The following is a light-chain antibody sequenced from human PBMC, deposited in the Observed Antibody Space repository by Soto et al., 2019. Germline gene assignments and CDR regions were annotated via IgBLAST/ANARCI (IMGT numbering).Light chain of an antibody. Sequence: QSALTQPASVSGSPGQSITLSCTGTNSDVGGYNYVSWYQHHPGKAPKLLVYDVSNRPSGVSNRFSGSKSDNTASLTISGLQPEDEAYYYCSSYTASNTRQIVFGSGPKFTVL. CDR2: DVS. V-gene: IGLV2-14*03. J-gene: IGLJ1*01. CDR1: NSDVGGYNY. CDR3: SSYTASNTRQIV.